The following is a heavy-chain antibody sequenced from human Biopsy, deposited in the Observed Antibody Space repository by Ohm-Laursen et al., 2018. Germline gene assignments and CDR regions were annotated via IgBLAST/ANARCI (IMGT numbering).Heavy chain of an antibody. D-gene: IGHD2-21*01. CDR3: ASLGELHGLWYFDF. Sequence: SLRLSFAASVSTFQDHAMHWVWQAPGTGLAWVSGISWNSGSINYAVSVQGRFTISRDNAKNSLYLQMNSLIVEDTALYFCASLGELHGLWYFDFWGQGTLVTVSS. J-gene: IGHJ4*02. CDR1: VSTFQDHA. V-gene: IGHV3-9*01. CDR2: ISWNSGSI.